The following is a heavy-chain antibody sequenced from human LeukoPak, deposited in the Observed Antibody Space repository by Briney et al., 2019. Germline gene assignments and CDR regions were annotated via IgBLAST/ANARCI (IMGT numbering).Heavy chain of an antibody. D-gene: IGHD3-10*01. CDR1: GFTFSSYG. V-gene: IGHV3-30*02. Sequence: GGSLRLSCAASGFTFSSYGMHWVRQAPGKGLEWVAFIRYDGSNKYYADSVKGRFTISRDNSKNTLYPQMNSLRAEDTAVYYCAKDVGYGSGSYYYYWGQGTLVTVSS. CDR3: AKDVGYGSGSYYYY. CDR2: IRYDGSNK. J-gene: IGHJ4*02.